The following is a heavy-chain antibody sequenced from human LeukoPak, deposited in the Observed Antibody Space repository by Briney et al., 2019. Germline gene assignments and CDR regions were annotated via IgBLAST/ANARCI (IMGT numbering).Heavy chain of an antibody. J-gene: IGHJ3*01. CDR2: IKLDVSET. V-gene: IGHV3-7*01. CDR1: GFTFSSYG. D-gene: IGHD3-10*01. CDR3: ARKGNAFDF. Sequence: GGSLRLSCAASGFTFSSYGMHWVRQAPGKGLEWVANIKLDVSETYYVESVRGRFTISRDNTKNSLYLQMDSLRVEDTAVYYCARKGNAFDFWGQGTMVTVSS.